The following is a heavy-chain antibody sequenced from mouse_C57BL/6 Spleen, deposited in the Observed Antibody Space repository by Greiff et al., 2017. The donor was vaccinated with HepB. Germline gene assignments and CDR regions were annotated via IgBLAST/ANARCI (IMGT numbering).Heavy chain of an antibody. CDR1: GFTFSSYG. CDR3: ARRGVVAPRWYFDV. Sequence: EVQVVESGGDLVKPGGSLKLSCAASGFTFSSYGMSWVRQTPDKRLEWVATISSGGSYTYYPDSVKGRFTISRDNAKNTLYLQMSSLKSEDTAMYYCARRGVVAPRWYFDVWGTGTTVTVSS. J-gene: IGHJ1*03. CDR2: ISSGGSYT. V-gene: IGHV5-6*01. D-gene: IGHD1-1*01.